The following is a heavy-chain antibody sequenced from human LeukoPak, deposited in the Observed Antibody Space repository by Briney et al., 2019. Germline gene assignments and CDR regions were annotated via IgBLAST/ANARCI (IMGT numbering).Heavy chain of an antibody. J-gene: IGHJ4*02. V-gene: IGHV3-23*01. CDR1: GFVFSSYA. Sequence: GGSLRLSCAASGFVFSSYAMSWVRQAPGKGLEWVSTLSDSGGKTYYADSVKGRLTISRDNSKNTLYLQMNSLRAEDTAVYYCAKVGLRLGGDYWGQGTLVTVSS. D-gene: IGHD4-17*01. CDR3: AKVGLRLGGDY. CDR2: LSDSGGKT.